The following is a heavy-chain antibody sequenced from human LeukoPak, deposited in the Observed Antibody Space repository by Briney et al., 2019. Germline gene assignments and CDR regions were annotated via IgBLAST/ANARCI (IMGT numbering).Heavy chain of an antibody. J-gene: IGHJ3*02. CDR2: INSDGRTT. Sequence: GGSLRLSCAASGFAFSNYWMHWVRQAPGKGLVWVSRINSDGRTTTYADSVKGRFTISRDNSKNTLYLQMNSLRAEDTALYYCATTKMDAFDIWGQGTMVTVSS. CDR1: GFAFSNYW. CDR3: ATTKMDAFDI. V-gene: IGHV3-74*01.